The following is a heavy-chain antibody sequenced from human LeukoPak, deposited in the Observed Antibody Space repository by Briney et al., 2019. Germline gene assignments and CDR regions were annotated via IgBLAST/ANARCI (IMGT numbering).Heavy chain of an antibody. D-gene: IGHD6-13*01. CDR3: ATELVRGSWYNAEYFQH. Sequence: ASVKVSCKASGYTFTSYYMHWVRQAPGKGLEWMGGFDPEDGETIYAQKFQGRVTMTEDTSTDTAYMELSSLRSEDTAVYYCATELVRGSWYNAEYFQHWGQGTLVTVSS. V-gene: IGHV1-24*01. CDR1: GYTFTSYY. J-gene: IGHJ1*01. CDR2: FDPEDGET.